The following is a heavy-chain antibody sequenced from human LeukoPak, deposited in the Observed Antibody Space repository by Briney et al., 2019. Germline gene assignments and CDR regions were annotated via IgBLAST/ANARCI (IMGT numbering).Heavy chain of an antibody. CDR1: GFTFSSYG. V-gene: IGHV3-30*02. Sequence: AGGSLRLSCAASGFTFSSYGMHWVRQAPGKGLEWVAFIRYDGSNKHYADSVKGRFTISRDNSKNTLYLHMNSLRAEDTAVYFCAKGSKAVLFTRDHYMDVWGKGTTVTISS. J-gene: IGHJ6*03. CDR2: IRYDGSNK. CDR3: AKGSKAVLFTRDHYMDV. D-gene: IGHD6-19*01.